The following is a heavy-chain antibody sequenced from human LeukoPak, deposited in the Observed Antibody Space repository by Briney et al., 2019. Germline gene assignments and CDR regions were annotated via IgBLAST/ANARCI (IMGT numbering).Heavy chain of an antibody. CDR3: ARDVRFGESLDY. J-gene: IGHJ4*02. V-gene: IGHV3-30*03. D-gene: IGHD3-10*01. CDR2: ISYDGSNK. Sequence: PGRSLRLSCAASGFTFSSYGMHWVRQAPGKGLEWVAVISYDGSNKYYADSVKGRFTISRDNSMNTLYLQMNSLRAEDTAVYYCARDVRFGESLDYWGQGTLVTVSS. CDR1: GFTFSSYG.